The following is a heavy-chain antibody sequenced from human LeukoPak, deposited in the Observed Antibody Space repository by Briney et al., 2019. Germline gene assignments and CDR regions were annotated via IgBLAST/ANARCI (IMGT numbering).Heavy chain of an antibody. CDR1: GGSISSYY. CDR3: ARDDHSNYRFDF. CDR2: IYSSGST. D-gene: IGHD4-11*01. J-gene: IGHJ4*02. V-gene: IGHV4-59*01. Sequence: SETLSLTCTVSGGSISSYYWSWIQQPPGKGLEWIGYIYSSGSTNYNPSLKSRVTISVDTSKNQFSLRVSSVTAADTAVYYCARDDHSNYRFDFWGQGTLVTVSS.